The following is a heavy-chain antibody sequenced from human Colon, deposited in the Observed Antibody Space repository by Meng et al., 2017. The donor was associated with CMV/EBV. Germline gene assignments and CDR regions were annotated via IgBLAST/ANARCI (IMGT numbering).Heavy chain of an antibody. Sequence: SGGTFSSYAISWVRQAPGQGLEWMGGIIPIFGTANYAQKFQGRVTITTDESTSTAYMELSSLRSEDTAVYYCASGYQLLHYYYGMDVWGQGTTVTVSS. CDR1: GGTFSSYA. J-gene: IGHJ6*02. D-gene: IGHD2-2*01. CDR3: ASGYQLLHYYYGMDV. CDR2: IIPIFGTA. V-gene: IGHV1-69*05.